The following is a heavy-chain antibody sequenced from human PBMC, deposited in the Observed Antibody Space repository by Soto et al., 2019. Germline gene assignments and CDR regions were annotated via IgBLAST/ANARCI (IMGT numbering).Heavy chain of an antibody. CDR3: ARVPVEIATVSYYYSYDMNV. D-gene: IGHD2-21*01. CDR2: SFYSDSY. J-gene: IGHJ6*02. CDR1: GDSVTSGIHY. Sequence: PSDTLSLTSTVSGDSVTSGIHYWSWIRQPPGKGLDCHGVSFYSDSYNYQPAIKSRVIISVATSKMQFALKLSSVTAADTALYYCARVPVEIATVSYYYSYDMNVWGQGTTVTVS. V-gene: IGHV4-61*01.